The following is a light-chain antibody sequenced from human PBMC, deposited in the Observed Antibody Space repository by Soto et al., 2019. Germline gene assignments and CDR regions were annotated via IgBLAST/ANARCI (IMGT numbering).Light chain of an antibody. Sequence: EVALTQSPGTLSLSPGARATLSCRASQSIANNYLTWYQQKPGQAPRVLIYDASNRATGIPARFSGSGSGTDFTLTIDNLEPEDFAIYYCQQRSNWPPITFGQGTQLEIK. J-gene: IGKJ5*01. CDR3: QQRSNWPPIT. V-gene: IGKV3-11*01. CDR2: DAS. CDR1: QSIANNY.